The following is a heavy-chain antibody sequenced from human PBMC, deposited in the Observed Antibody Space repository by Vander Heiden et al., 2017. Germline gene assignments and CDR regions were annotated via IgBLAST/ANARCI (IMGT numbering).Heavy chain of an antibody. CDR2: ISWKSGSI. D-gene: IGHD3-22*01. Sequence: EVQLVESGGGLVQPGRSLRPSCAASGFSFDDYAMHWVRQAPGKGLEWVSSISWKSGSIAYADSVKGRFTISRDNDKNSLYLQMNSLRAEDTALYYCAKRRDSSGWGFDYWGQGTLVTVSS. J-gene: IGHJ4*02. CDR1: GFSFDDYA. CDR3: AKRRDSSGWGFDY. V-gene: IGHV3-9*01.